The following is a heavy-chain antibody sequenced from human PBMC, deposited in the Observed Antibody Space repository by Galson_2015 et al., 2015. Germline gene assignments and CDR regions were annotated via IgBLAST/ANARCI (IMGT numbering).Heavy chain of an antibody. Sequence: SLRLSCAASGFTFSSYSMNWVRQAPGKGLEWVSSISSSSGYIYYADSVKGRFTISRDNAKNSLYLQMNSLRAEDTAVYYCASVERYSGSYYDYWGQGTLVTVSS. CDR3: ASVERYSGSYYDY. J-gene: IGHJ4*02. D-gene: IGHD1-26*01. CDR2: ISSSSGYI. CDR1: GFTFSSYS. V-gene: IGHV3-21*01.